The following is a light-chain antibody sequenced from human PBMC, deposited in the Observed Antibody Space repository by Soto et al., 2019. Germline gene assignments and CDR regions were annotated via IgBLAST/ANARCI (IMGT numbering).Light chain of an antibody. CDR3: KQYDSWSPLT. CDR1: QSINRK. V-gene: IGKV3-15*01. J-gene: IGKJ4*02. CDR2: DAS. Sequence: EIVMTQSPVTLSGSPGERATISCRASQSINRKVAWYQQRPGQAPRLLISDASIRATGIPARFSGSGSGTEFTLTVSSLQSEDFAVYYCKQYDSWSPLTFGGGTTVEIK.